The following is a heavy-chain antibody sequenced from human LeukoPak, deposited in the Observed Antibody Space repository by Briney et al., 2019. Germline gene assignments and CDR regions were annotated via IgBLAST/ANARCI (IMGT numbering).Heavy chain of an antibody. CDR2: IYPADSNI. CDR3: ARAITMVRGAKTFSY. Sequence: GESLKISCKGSGYSFISYWIGWVRQMPGKGLEWMGIIYPADSNIRYSPSFQGQVTISADKSISTAHLQWSSLKASDTAMYYCARAITMVRGAKTFSYWGQGTLVTVSS. V-gene: IGHV5-51*01. D-gene: IGHD3-10*01. CDR1: GYSFISYW. J-gene: IGHJ4*02.